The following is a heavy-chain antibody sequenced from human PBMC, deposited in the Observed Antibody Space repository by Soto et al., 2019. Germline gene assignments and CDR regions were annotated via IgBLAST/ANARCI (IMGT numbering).Heavy chain of an antibody. CDR2: ISYDGSNK. D-gene: IGHD1-26*01. CDR1: GFTFSSYG. V-gene: IGHV3-30*18. CDR3: AKEWELLSIDY. Sequence: QVQLVESGGGVVQPGRSLRLSCAASGFTFSSYGMHWVRQAPGKGLEWVAVISYDGSNKYYADSVKGRFTISRDNSKNTLYLQMNSLRAEDTDVYYCAKEWELLSIDYWGQGTLVTVSS. J-gene: IGHJ4*02.